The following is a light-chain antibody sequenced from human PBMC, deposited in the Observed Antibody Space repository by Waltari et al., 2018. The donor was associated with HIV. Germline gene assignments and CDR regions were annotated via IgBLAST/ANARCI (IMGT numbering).Light chain of an antibody. CDR1: QNISSY. V-gene: IGKV1-39*01. CDR3: QQSYSTHS. J-gene: IGKJ2*03. Sequence: DIQMTHSPSSLYASVGDRVTITCRASQNISSYLNWYQQKPGKAPKLLIYAASSLQSGVPSRFSGSRSGTDFTLTISSLQPEDFATYYCQQSYSTHSFGQGTKLEIK. CDR2: AAS.